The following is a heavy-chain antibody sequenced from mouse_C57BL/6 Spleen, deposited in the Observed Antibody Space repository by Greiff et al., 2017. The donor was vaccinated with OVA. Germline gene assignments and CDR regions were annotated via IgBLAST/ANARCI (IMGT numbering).Heavy chain of an antibody. CDR1: GYTFTEYT. CDR3: ARHEGYYDYPYFDY. Sequence: VKLQESGAELVKPGASVKLSCKASGYTFTEYTIHWVKQRSGQGLEWIGWFYPGSGSIKYNEKFKDKATLTADKSSSTVYMELSRWTSQDSAVYFCARHEGYYDYPYFDYWGQGTTLTVSS. J-gene: IGHJ2*01. D-gene: IGHD2-4*01. V-gene: IGHV1-62-2*01. CDR2: FYPGSGSI.